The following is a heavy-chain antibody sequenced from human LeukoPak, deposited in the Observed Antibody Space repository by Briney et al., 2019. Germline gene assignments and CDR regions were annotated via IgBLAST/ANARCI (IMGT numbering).Heavy chain of an antibody. Sequence: GASLRLSCAASGFTFSSYAMSWVRQAPGKGLEWVSGISSSGGSTYYADSVKGRFTISRDNSKNTLNLQMNSLRAEDTAIYYCAKNQYQLLHTGPGMDVWGQGTTVTVSS. CDR2: ISSSGGST. D-gene: IGHD2-2*01. J-gene: IGHJ6*02. CDR3: AKNQYQLLHTGPGMDV. CDR1: GFTFSSYA. V-gene: IGHV3-23*01.